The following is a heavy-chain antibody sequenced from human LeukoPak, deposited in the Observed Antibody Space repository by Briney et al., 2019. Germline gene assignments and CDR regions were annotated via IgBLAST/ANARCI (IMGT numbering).Heavy chain of an antibody. J-gene: IGHJ4*02. CDR3: ARRLSYGRYYFDY. CDR1: GGSISSSSYY. D-gene: IGHD5-18*01. CDR2: IYYSGST. V-gene: IGHV4-39*01. Sequence: SETLSLTCTVSGGSISSSSYYWGWIRQPPGKGLEWIGSIYYSGSTYYNPSLKSRVTISVDTSKNQFSLKLSSVTAADTAVYYCARRLSYGRYYFDYWGQGTLVTVSS.